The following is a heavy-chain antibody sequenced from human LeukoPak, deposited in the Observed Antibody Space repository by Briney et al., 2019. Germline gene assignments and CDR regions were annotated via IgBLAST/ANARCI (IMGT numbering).Heavy chain of an antibody. CDR1: GFIVSSNY. J-gene: IGHJ3*02. CDR2: ISYDGSNK. CDR3: ASSGSRPNAFDI. D-gene: IGHD1-26*01. Sequence: GGSLRLSCVASGFIVSSNYMSWVRQAPGKGLEWVAVISYDGSNKYYADSVKGRFTISRDNSKNTLYLQMNSLRVEDTAVYYCASSGSRPNAFDIWGQGTMVTVSS. V-gene: IGHV3-30*03.